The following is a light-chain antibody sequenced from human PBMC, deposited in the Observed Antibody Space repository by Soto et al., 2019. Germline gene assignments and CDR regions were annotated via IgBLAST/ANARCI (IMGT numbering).Light chain of an antibody. V-gene: IGKV1-39*01. J-gene: IGKJ5*01. CDR3: QQGSTTPIT. Sequence: DIQMTQSPSSLSAAVGDRVTITCRASQGIGSFLNWYQQKPGEAPRLLVYSAFRIQSGVPSRFNASGSGTDFTLSISSLQPEDFSTYYCQQGSTTPITFGLGTRLEIK. CDR2: SAF. CDR1: QGIGSF.